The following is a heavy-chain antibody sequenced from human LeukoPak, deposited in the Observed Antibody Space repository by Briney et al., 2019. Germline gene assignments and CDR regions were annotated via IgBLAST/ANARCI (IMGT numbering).Heavy chain of an antibody. D-gene: IGHD3-10*01. CDR2: ISYDGSDK. J-gene: IGHJ6*02. CDR1: GFTFSDYY. Sequence: GGSLRLSCAASGFTFSDYYMSWVRQAPGKGLEWVAVISYDGSDKYYADSVKGRVTISRDNSDDTLYLEMDSLRPEDTAVYYCAKDLNYGSGSYYYYYGMDVWGQGTTVTVSS. CDR3: AKDLNYGSGSYYYYYGMDV. V-gene: IGHV3-30*18.